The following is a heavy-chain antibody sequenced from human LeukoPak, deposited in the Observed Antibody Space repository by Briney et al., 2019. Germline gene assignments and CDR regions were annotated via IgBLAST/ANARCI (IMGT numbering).Heavy chain of an antibody. CDR2: IYYSGST. D-gene: IGHD3-22*01. CDR1: GGSISSSRYY. V-gene: IGHV4-39*07. CDR3: AKDRYWYYYDSSGNEGDY. Sequence: SETLSLTCTVSGGSISSSRYYWGWIRRPPGKGLEWIGSIYYSGSTYYNPSLKSRVTISVDTSKNQFSLELRSVTAADTAVYYCAKDRYWYYYDSSGNEGDYWGQGTLVTVSS. J-gene: IGHJ4*02.